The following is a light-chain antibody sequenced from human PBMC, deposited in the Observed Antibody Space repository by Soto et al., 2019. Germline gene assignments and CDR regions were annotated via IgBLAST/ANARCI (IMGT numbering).Light chain of an antibody. Sequence: DIQMTQSPSSLSASVGDRVTITCRASQDIRNDLGWFQQKPGKAPKRLIYDVSSLESGVPLRFSGTGSGTEFPLTIRSLQPEDFATYYCLQHSSYPYTFGQGTKLEIK. J-gene: IGKJ2*01. V-gene: IGKV1-17*01. CDR3: LQHSSYPYT. CDR2: DVS. CDR1: QDIRND.